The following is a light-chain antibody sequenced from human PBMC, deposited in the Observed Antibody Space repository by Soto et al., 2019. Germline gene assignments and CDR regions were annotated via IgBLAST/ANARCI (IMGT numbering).Light chain of an antibody. CDR1: QSVSTN. V-gene: IGKV3-15*01. CDR3: QQYNILPRA. J-gene: IGKJ1*01. Sequence: EIVMTQSPATLSVSPGERATLSCRASQSVSTNVAWYQQKPRQGPRLLIYGASTRATGILARFSGSGSGTDFTLTISSLQSEDFAIYYCQQYNILPRAFGQGTKVEIK. CDR2: GAS.